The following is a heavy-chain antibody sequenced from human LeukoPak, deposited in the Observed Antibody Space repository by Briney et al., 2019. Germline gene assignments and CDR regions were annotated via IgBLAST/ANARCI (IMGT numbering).Heavy chain of an antibody. D-gene: IGHD7-27*01. CDR3: ARIRLTGDLSDPDAFDI. Sequence: PSETLSLTCAVYGGSFSVYYWSWMRQPPGKGLEWIGEINHSGSTNYNPSLKSRVTISVDTSKNQFSLKLNSVTAADTAVYYCARIRLTGDLSDPDAFDIWGQGTMVTVSS. J-gene: IGHJ3*02. CDR2: INHSGST. V-gene: IGHV4-34*01. CDR1: GGSFSVYY.